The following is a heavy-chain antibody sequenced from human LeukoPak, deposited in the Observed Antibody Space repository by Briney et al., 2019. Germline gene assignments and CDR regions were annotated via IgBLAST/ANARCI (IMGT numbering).Heavy chain of an antibody. J-gene: IGHJ6*02. CDR3: ARDSRYCNSISCYGRPGYYGLDV. CDR2: VYYSGST. Sequence: SSETLSLTCTVSGGSIRSYFWSWIRQPPGKGLEWIGYVYYSGSTNYNPSLKSRVTMSVDTSKNQFSLNLSSVTAADTAVYYCARDSRYCNSISCYGRPGYYGLDVWGQGTTVTVSS. CDR1: GGSIRSYF. D-gene: IGHD2-2*01. V-gene: IGHV4-59*01.